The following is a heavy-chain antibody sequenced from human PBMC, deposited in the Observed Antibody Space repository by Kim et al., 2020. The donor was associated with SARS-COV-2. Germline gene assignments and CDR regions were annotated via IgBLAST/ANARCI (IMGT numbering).Heavy chain of an antibody. V-gene: IGHV1-18*04. J-gene: IGHJ6*02. CDR2: ISAYNGNT. CDR3: ARAGVATISDYYYYGMDV. Sequence: ASVKVSCKASGYTFTSYGISWVRQAPGQGLEWMGWISAYNGNTNYAQKLQGRVTMTTDTSTSTAYMELRSLRSDDTAVYYCARAGVATISDYYYYGMDVWGQGTTVTVSS. D-gene: IGHD5-12*01. CDR1: GYTFTSYG.